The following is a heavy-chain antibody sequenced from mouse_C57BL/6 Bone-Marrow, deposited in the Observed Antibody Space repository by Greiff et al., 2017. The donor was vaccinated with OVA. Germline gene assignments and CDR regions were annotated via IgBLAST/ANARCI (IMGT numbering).Heavy chain of an antibody. CDR3: ARRGTTGVATWDWYCDV. CDR2: LDPSDSYT. V-gene: IGHV1-69*01. Sequence: QVQLQQPGAALVMPGASVKLSCKASGYTFTSYWMHWVKPRPGQGLEWIGALDPSDSYTNYNQKFKGKSTLTVDKSSSNSYMQLSRLTSEDSAVDYCARRGTTGVATWDWYCDVWGTGNTVTVSS. D-gene: IGHD1-1*01. CDR1: GYTFTSYW. J-gene: IGHJ1*03.